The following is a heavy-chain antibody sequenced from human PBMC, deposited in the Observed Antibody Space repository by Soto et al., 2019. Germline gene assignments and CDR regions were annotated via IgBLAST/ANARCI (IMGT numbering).Heavy chain of an antibody. V-gene: IGHV1-69*06. D-gene: IGHD1-26*01. Sequence: QVQLVQSGTVVQRRGSSVKVSCQASGGTFSSHGMAWVRQAPGQGLEWMGGIIPTFGTPTYAPKFQGRVTITADKSTKTAYMALSSLRSEDTGVYYCASERSAQYFDFWGQGTLITVSS. CDR2: IIPTFGTP. CDR1: GGTFSSHG. J-gene: IGHJ4*02. CDR3: ASERSAQYFDF.